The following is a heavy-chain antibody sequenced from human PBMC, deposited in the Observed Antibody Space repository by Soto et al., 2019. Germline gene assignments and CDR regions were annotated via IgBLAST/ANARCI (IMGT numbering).Heavy chain of an antibody. J-gene: IGHJ5*02. CDR3: ESDRHDILTGYPFDP. Sequence: GASVKVSCKASGYTFTSYAMHWVRQAPGQRLEWMGWTNAGNGNTKYSQKFQGRVTITRDTSASTAYMELSSLRSEDTAVYYCESDRHDILTGYPFDPWGQGTLVTVSS. D-gene: IGHD3-9*01. CDR2: TNAGNGNT. V-gene: IGHV1-3*01. CDR1: GYTFTSYA.